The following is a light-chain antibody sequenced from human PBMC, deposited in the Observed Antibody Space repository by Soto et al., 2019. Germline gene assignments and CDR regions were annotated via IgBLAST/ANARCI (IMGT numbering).Light chain of an antibody. CDR1: QGISSY. Sequence: AIRMTQSPSSFSASTGDRVTITCRASQGISSYLAWYQQKPGKAPKLLIYAASTLQSGVPSRFSGSASGIYFTLTISCLQSEDFATYYCQQYDSYPQTFGQGTKVEIK. V-gene: IGKV1-8*01. CDR2: AAS. J-gene: IGKJ1*01. CDR3: QQYDSYPQT.